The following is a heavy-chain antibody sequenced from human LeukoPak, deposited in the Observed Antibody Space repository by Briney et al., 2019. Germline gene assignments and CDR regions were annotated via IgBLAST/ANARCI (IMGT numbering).Heavy chain of an antibody. V-gene: IGHV4-59*08. CDR2: IYYSGST. J-gene: IGHJ3*02. D-gene: IGHD5-18*01. CDR1: GGSISSYY. Sequence: SETLSLTCTVSGGSISSYYWSWIRQPPGKGLEWIGYIYYSGSTNHNPSLKSRVTISVDTSKNQFSLKLSSVTAADTAVYYCARPGVGSGRYGAFDIWGQGTMVTVSS. CDR3: ARPGVGSGRYGAFDI.